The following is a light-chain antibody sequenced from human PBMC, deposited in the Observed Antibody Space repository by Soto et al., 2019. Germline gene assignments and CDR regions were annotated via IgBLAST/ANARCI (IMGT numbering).Light chain of an antibody. CDR2: TNN. CDR1: GSNIGTNS. J-gene: IGLJ3*02. Sequence: QSVLTQPPSASGAPGQRVTISCSGSGSNIGTNSVSWYQQLPGTAPKLLIYTNNQRPSGVPDRFSGSKSGTSASLAISGLRSEDEADYFCAAWDDSLSGRVFGGGTKLTVL. CDR3: AAWDDSLSGRV. V-gene: IGLV1-47*02.